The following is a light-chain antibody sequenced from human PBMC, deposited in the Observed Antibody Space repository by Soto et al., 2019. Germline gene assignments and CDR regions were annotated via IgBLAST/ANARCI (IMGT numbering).Light chain of an antibody. J-gene: IGKJ2*01. V-gene: IGKV3-15*01. CDR3: QQYNNWPPYT. Sequence: EIVMTQSPATLSVSPGERATLSCRASQSVSSNLAWYQQKPGQAPRLLIYGASTRATGIPDRFSGSGSGTEITPTTSSLTSEDFAVYYCQQYNNWPPYTFGQGTKLEIK. CDR1: QSVSSN. CDR2: GAS.